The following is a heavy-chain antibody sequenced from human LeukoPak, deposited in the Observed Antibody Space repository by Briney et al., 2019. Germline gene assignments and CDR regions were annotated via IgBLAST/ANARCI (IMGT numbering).Heavy chain of an antibody. D-gene: IGHD4-11*01. Sequence: SETLSLTCTVSGGSISSYYWSWIRQPPGKGLEWIGYIYYSGGTNYNPSLKSRVTISVDTSKNQFSLKLSSVTAADTAVYYCARRRYSNYATDGPNWFDPWGQGTLVTVSS. CDR1: GGSISSYY. J-gene: IGHJ5*02. CDR3: ARRRYSNYATDGPNWFDP. V-gene: IGHV4-59*08. CDR2: IYYSGGT.